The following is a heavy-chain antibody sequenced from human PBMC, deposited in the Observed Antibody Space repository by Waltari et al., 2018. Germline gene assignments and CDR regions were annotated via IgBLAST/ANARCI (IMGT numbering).Heavy chain of an antibody. CDR1: GSSFTRYW. CDR2: IYPGDSDT. J-gene: IGHJ3*02. CDR3: ARPNSVAGRAFDI. Sequence: EVQLVQSGAEVKKPGESLKISCKGSGSSFTRYWIGWVRQMPGKGLEWMGIIYPGDSDTRYSPSFQGQVTISADKSISTAYLQWSSLKASDTAMYYCARPNSVAGRAFDIWGQGTMVTVSS. V-gene: IGHV5-51*01. D-gene: IGHD6-19*01.